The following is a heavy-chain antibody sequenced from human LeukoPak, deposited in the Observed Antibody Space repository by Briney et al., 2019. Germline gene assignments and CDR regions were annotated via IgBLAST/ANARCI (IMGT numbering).Heavy chain of an antibody. D-gene: IGHD1-1*01. Sequence: SETLSLTCAVYGGSFSGYYWSWIRQPPGQGLEWIGEINHSGSTNYNPSLKSRVTISVDTSKNQFSLKLSSVTAADTAVYYCARLTGAPDYWGQGTLVTVSS. CDR2: INHSGST. CDR3: ARLTGAPDY. V-gene: IGHV4-34*01. CDR1: GGSFSGYY. J-gene: IGHJ4*02.